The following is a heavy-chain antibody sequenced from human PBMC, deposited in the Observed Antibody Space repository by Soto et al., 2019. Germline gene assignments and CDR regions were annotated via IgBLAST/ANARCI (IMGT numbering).Heavy chain of an antibody. V-gene: IGHV4-30-4*02. CDR3: ARAPGRMRDFWSGYYNDY. J-gene: IGHJ4*02. CDR1: GGSISSGYYC. CDR2: IYYSGST. D-gene: IGHD3-3*01. Sequence: SETLSLTCTVSGGSISSGYYCWSWIRQPPGKGLEWIGYIYYSGSTYYNPSLKSRVTISVGTSKNQFSLKLSSVTAADTAVYYCARAPGRMRDFWSGYYNDYWGQGTLVTVSS.